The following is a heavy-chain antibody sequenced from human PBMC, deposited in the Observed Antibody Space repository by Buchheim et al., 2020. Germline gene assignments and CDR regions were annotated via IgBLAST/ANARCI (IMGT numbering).Heavy chain of an antibody. CDR3: VNGDYVDF. D-gene: IGHD4-17*01. J-gene: IGHJ4*01. Sequence: EVQLVESGGGLVQPGGSLRLSCAASGFIFSSFWMSWIRQGPGKGLEWVANIKYDGSEKNYVDSVKGRFTISRDNAKNSLSLQMNSLRAEDTAVYYCVNGDYVDFWGQGTL. CDR1: GFIFSSFW. CDR2: IKYDGSEK. V-gene: IGHV3-7*01.